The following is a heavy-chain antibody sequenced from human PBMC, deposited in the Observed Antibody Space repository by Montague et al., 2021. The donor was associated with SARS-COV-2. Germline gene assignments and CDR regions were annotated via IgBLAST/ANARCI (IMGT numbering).Heavy chain of an antibody. CDR2: TSESGDA. CDR1: GGSMTDYY. CDR3: ARNPARDPLTRTPNYGLGV. V-gene: IGHV4-59*01. J-gene: IGHJ6*02. Sequence: SETLSLTCSVSGGSMTDYYWSWIRQAPGKGLEWIGFTSESGDAKPNPSLASRLTIIMGTSNNQFSLKLWSVTAADTARYYCARNPARDPLTRTPNYGLGVWGQGTTVTVSS. D-gene: IGHD1-7*01.